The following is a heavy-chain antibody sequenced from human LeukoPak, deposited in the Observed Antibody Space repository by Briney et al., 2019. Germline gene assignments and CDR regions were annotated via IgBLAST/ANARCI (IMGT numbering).Heavy chain of an antibody. V-gene: IGHV3-23*01. CDR1: GFIFSGSA. Sequence: GGSLRLSCAAYGFIFSGSAMSWVRQAPGKGLEWVSGISGSGGRTNYADSVKGRFTISRDNSKKTLYLQMHSLRADDTALYYCAKGSGSYHDAFDIWGQGTVVTVSS. CDR2: ISGSGGRT. CDR3: AKGSGSYHDAFDI. D-gene: IGHD1-26*01. J-gene: IGHJ3*02.